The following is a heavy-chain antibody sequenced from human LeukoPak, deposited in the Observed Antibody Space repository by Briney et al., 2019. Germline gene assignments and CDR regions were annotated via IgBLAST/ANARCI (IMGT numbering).Heavy chain of an antibody. CDR3: GRGGPPYGMDV. D-gene: IGHD1-14*01. J-gene: IGHJ6*02. V-gene: IGHV3-74*01. Sequence: GGSLRLSCAASGFTFSSYWMHWVRQVPGKGLVWLSQINSDGATTRYADSVKGRFIISRDNAKNTIYLQMNSLRVEDTAVYYCGRGGPPYGMDVWGQGTPVTVSS. CDR1: GFTFSSYW. CDR2: INSDGATT.